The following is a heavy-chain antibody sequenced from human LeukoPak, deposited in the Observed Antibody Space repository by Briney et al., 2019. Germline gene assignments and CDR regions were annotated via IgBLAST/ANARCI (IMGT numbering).Heavy chain of an antibody. CDR1: GFTFSSYG. Sequence: GGSLRLSCAASGFTFSSYGMHSVRQAPGKGLGWVAFIRYDGSNKYYADSVKGRFTISRDNSKNTLYLQMNSLRAEDTAVYYCAKAVGYCSSTSCFGYYYYMDVWGKGTTVTVSS. J-gene: IGHJ6*03. V-gene: IGHV3-30*02. CDR2: IRYDGSNK. CDR3: AKAVGYCSSTSCFGYYYYMDV. D-gene: IGHD2-2*01.